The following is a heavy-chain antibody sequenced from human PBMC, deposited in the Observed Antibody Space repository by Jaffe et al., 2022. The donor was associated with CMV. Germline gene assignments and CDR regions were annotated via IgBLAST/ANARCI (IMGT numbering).Heavy chain of an antibody. V-gene: IGHV3-64D*06. D-gene: IGHD5-18*01. CDR2: ISSNGGST. J-gene: IGHJ4*02. CDR3: VSSWIQLWLRSPTAIEFDY. CDR1: GFTFSSYA. Sequence: EVQLVESGGGLVQPGGSLRLSCSASGFTFSSYAMHWVRQAPGKGLEYVSAISSNGGSTYYADSVKGRFTISRDNSKNTLYLQMSSLRAEDTAVYYCVSSWIQLWLRSPTAIEFDYWGQGTLVTVSS.